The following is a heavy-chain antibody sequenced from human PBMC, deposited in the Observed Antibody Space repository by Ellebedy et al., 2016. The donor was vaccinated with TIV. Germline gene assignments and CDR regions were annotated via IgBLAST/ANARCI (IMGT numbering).Heavy chain of an antibody. J-gene: IGHJ4*02. Sequence: SETLSLTXAVYGGSFSGYYWSWIRQPPGKGLEWIGEINHSGSTNYNPSLKSRVTISVDTSKNQFSLKLSSVTAADTAVYYCARAATYYDFWSGYYNSLFDYWGQGTLVTVSS. CDR3: ARAATYYDFWSGYYNSLFDY. CDR2: INHSGST. V-gene: IGHV4-34*01. D-gene: IGHD3-3*01. CDR1: GGSFSGYY.